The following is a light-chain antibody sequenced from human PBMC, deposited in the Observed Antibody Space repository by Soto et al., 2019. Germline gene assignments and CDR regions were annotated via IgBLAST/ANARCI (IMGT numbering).Light chain of an antibody. CDR3: QNFDSAPQT. CDR1: QGIRHY. V-gene: IGKV1-27*01. Sequence: IQLTQSPSSLSGSVGDRVTITCRASQGIRHYLAWYQQKPGKVPKLLIYEASNLQSGVPSRFRGGGSGTEFTLTTSSLQPEDVATYYCQNFDSAPQTFGQGTKVDIK. CDR2: EAS. J-gene: IGKJ1*01.